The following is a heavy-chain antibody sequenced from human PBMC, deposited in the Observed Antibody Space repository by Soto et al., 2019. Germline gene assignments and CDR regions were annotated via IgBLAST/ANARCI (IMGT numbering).Heavy chain of an antibody. CDR2: LYSGGST. CDR1: GFTVSTKY. V-gene: IGHV3-66*01. D-gene: IGHD3-16*01. J-gene: IGHJ4*02. CDR3: ARDPWAADY. Sequence: EVQLVESGGGLVQPGGSLRLSCAASGFTVSTKYMSWVRQAPGKGLEWGSVLYSGGSTFYADSVRGGFTISRDNSKNTVNLQMNTLRAEDTAVYYCARDPWAADYLGQGTLVTVSS.